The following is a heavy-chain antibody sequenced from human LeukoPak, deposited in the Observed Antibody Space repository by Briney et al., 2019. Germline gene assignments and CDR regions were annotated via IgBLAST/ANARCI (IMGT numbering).Heavy chain of an antibody. Sequence: GESLKISCKGSRYIFSNYWIGXVRQMPGKGLEWMGIIYPGDSDTRYRPSFQGQVTISVDKSISTAYLQWSSLKASDSAMYYCAAALSSSHPCDFAYWGQGTLVTVSS. CDR3: AAALSSSHPCDFAY. CDR2: IYPGDSDT. CDR1: RYIFSNYW. J-gene: IGHJ4*02. D-gene: IGHD2-15*01. V-gene: IGHV5-51*01.